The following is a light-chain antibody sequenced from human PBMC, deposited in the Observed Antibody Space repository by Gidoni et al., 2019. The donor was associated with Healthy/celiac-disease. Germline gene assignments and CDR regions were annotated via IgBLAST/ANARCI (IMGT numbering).Light chain of an antibody. CDR3: QQYGSSPT. CDR2: GAS. Sequence: DIVLTQSPGTLSLSPGERATLSGRASQSVSSSYLAWYQQKPGQAPRLLIYGASSRATGIPDRFSGSGSGTDFTLTISRLEPEDFAVYYCQQYGSSPTFGQGTKLEIK. V-gene: IGKV3-20*01. J-gene: IGKJ2*01. CDR1: QSVSSSY.